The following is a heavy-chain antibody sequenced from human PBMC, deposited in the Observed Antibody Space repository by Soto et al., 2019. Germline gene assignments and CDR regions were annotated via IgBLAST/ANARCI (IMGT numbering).Heavy chain of an antibody. CDR3: ASDLVGASDSYGLDV. J-gene: IGHJ6*02. V-gene: IGHV3-33*01. CDR2: IWHDGNNK. D-gene: IGHD1-26*01. CDR1: GFTFINYG. Sequence: WGSLRLSCAASGFTFINYGIHFCRQAPFKWLEWVAIIWHDGNNKYYADSVRGRFIISRDNSKNRLYLQMNSLRAEDTAVYYCASDLVGASDSYGLDVWGQGTPVTVSS.